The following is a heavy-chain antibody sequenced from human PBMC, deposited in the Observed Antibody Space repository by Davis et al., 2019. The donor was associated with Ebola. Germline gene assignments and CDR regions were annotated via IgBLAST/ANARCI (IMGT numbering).Heavy chain of an antibody. Sequence: ASVTVSCKASGYTFTSYGISWVRQAPGQGLERMGWISAYNGNTNYAQKLQGRVTMTTDTSTSTAYMELRSLRSDDTAVYYCARRIARNWFDPWGQGTLVTVSS. D-gene: IGHD6-13*01. CDR2: ISAYNGNT. J-gene: IGHJ5*02. CDR1: GYTFTSYG. CDR3: ARRIARNWFDP. V-gene: IGHV1-18*04.